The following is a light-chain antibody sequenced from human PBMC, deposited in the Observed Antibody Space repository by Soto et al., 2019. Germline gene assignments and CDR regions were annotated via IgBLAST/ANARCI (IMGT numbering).Light chain of an antibody. Sequence: DIQMTQSPSSLSASVGDRVTITCRASQSITNYLNWYQQKPGKAPQLLIYAASSLHGGVPSRFSGCESGTDFTHSIRSLQPEDFETYYCQQSYSTPWTFGIGTKVQIK. CDR2: AAS. CDR3: QQSYSTPWT. V-gene: IGKV1-39*01. CDR1: QSITNY. J-gene: IGKJ1*01.